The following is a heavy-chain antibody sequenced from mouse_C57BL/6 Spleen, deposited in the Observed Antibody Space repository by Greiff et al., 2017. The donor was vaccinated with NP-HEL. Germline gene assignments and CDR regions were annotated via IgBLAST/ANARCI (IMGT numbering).Heavy chain of an antibody. Sequence: VQLKQSGAELVKPGASVKISCKASGYAFSSYWMNWVKQRPGKGLEWIGQIYPGDGDTNYNGKFKGKATLTAEKSSSTAYMQLSNLTSEYSAVYFCARSSSYSMRYWGQGTSVTVSS. D-gene: IGHD1-1*01. CDR3: ARSSSYSMRY. CDR1: GYAFSSYW. V-gene: IGHV1-80*01. CDR2: IYPGDGDT. J-gene: IGHJ4*01.